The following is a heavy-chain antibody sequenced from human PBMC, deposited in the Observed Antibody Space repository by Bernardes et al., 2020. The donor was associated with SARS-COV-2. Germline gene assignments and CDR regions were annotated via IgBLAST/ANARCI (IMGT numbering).Heavy chain of an antibody. CDR2: IFYTGIT. Sequence: TLSLTCAVSNASITNSYWSWIRQSPGKGLEWIGYIFYTGITNYNPSLASRVTMTADTSRNQISLNLTSVTAADTALYYCVRYCRLPSCHDWLDPWGQGTLVTVSS. CDR1: NASITNSY. D-gene: IGHD2-21*02. V-gene: IGHV4-59*08. J-gene: IGHJ5*02. CDR3: VRYCRLPSCHDWLDP.